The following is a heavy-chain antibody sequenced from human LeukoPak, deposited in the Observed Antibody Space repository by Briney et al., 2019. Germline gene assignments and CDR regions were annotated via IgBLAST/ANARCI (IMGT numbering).Heavy chain of an antibody. Sequence: PSETLSLTCTVSGGSVSSGSYYWNWIRQPPGKGLEWIGYIYYSGSTNYNPSLKSRVTISVDTSKNQFSLKLSSVTAADTAVYYCARGNQGGDILTDGAGYYGMDVWGQGTTVTVSS. D-gene: IGHD3-9*01. CDR2: IYYSGST. J-gene: IGHJ6*02. CDR1: GGSVSSGSYY. V-gene: IGHV4-61*01. CDR3: ARGNQGGDILTDGAGYYGMDV.